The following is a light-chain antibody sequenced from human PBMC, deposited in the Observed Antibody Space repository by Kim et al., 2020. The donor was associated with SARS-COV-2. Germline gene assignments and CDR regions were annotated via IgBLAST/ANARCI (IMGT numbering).Light chain of an antibody. V-gene: IGLV1-40*01. Sequence: QSVLTQPPSESGAPGQRVTISCTGSSSNIGAGYDVHWYQQLPGTAPKLLIYGNSNRPSGVPDRFSGSKSGTSASLAITGLQAEDEADYYCQSYDSSLSGAVVFGGGTQLTVL. CDR1: SSNIGAGYD. J-gene: IGLJ2*01. CDR3: QSYDSSLSGAVV. CDR2: GNS.